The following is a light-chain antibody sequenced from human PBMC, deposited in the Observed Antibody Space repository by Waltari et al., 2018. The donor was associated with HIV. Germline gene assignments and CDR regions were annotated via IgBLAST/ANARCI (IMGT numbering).Light chain of an antibody. Sequence: QSALTQPRSVSGSPGQSVTISCTGTSSDVGGYNFVSWYQQHPGKAPKLVIYDVSKGPSGVPDRLSGSKSGNTASLTISGLQAEDEADYYCCSYTGSYTWVFGGGTELTVL. CDR3: CSYTGSYTWV. V-gene: IGLV2-11*01. CDR2: DVS. J-gene: IGLJ3*02. CDR1: SSDVGGYNF.